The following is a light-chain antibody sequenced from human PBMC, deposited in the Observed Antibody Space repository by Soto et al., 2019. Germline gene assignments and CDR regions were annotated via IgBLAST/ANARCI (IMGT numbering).Light chain of an antibody. CDR2: DTS. CDR3: QQRSNRPLT. CDR1: QSVSSY. Sequence: IVFTQSPATLSLSPGERATLSCRASQSVSSYLAWYQQKHGQAPGLLIYDTSIRASGIPARFSGSGSGTDFTLTISSLDPEDFEVYYCQQRSNRPLTFGQGTRLENK. J-gene: IGKJ5*01. V-gene: IGKV3-11*01.